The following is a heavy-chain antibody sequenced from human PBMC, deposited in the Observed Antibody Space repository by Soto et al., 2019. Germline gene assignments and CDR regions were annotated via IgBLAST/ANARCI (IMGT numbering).Heavy chain of an antibody. D-gene: IGHD1-20*01. CDR1: GYNFNTYW. CDR2: IYPGDSDT. V-gene: IGHV5-51*01. J-gene: IGHJ6*02. CDR3: ARPQELGSRYIGADV. Sequence: PGESLKISCKGSGYNFNTYWIDWVRQVPGKGLEWMGIIYPGDSDTKYGPSFQGQVTISVDKSTNTAYLQWSSLKASDTAIYYCARPQELGSRYIGADVWGQATTVTVSS.